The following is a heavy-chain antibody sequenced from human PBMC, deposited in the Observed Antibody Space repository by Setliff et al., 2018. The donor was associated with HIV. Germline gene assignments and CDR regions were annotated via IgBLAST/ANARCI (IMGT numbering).Heavy chain of an antibody. CDR1: GDSISSTTYY. V-gene: IGHV4-39*07. D-gene: IGHD2-15*01. CDR3: ARGGGSRAATSSYYYMDV. Sequence: SETLSLTCTVSGDSISSTTYYWGWIRQPPGKGLEWIGSIYPSGSAFYDPSLKSPVTMSVDTSRNQFSLKLSSVTAADTAVYYCARGGGSRAATSSYYYMDVWGKGTTVTVSS. J-gene: IGHJ6*03. CDR2: IYPSGSA.